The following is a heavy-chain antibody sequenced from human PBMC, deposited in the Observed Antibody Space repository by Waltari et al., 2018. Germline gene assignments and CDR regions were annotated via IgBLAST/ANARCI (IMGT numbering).Heavy chain of an antibody. CDR3: ARVYCSSTSCYSSYYMDV. D-gene: IGHD2-2*02. V-gene: IGHV4-59*01. Sequence: QVQLQESGPGLVKPSETLSLTCTVSGGSISSYYWSWIRQPPGKGLEWIGYIYYSGSTNYNPSLKSRVTISVDTYKNQFSLKLSSVTAADTAVYYCARVYCSSTSCYSSYYMDVWGKGTTVTISS. CDR2: IYYSGST. CDR1: GGSISSYY. J-gene: IGHJ6*03.